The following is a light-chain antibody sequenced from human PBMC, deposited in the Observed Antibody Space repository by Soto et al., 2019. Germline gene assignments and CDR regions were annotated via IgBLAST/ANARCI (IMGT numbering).Light chain of an antibody. V-gene: IGKV3-15*01. J-gene: IGKJ1*01. CDR1: QGVTNN. CDR3: QHYNNWPPWT. CDR2: GAS. Sequence: EIVMTQSPATLSVSPGERATLSCRASQGVTNNLAWYQQKPGQAPRLLIYGASTRATGIPARFRGSGSGTEFTLTISSLQSEDFAVYYCQHYNNWPPWTFCQGTKVEIK.